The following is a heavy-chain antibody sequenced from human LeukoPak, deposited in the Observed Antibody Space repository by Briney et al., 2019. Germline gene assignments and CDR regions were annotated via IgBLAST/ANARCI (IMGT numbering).Heavy chain of an antibody. CDR3: ARLSTIFGALGAFDI. Sequence: ASETLSLTCTVSGGSISSSSYYWGWIRQPPGKGLEWIGSIYYSGSTYYNPSLKSRVTISVDTSKNQFSLKLSSVTAADTAVYYCARLSTIFGALGAFDIWGQGTMVTVSS. CDR1: GGSISSSSYY. D-gene: IGHD3-3*01. V-gene: IGHV4-39*01. CDR2: IYYSGST. J-gene: IGHJ3*02.